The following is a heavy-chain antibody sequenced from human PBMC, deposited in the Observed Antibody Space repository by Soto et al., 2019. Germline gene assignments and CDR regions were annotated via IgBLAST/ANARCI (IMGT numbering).Heavy chain of an antibody. D-gene: IGHD3-3*01. V-gene: IGHV4-34*01. CDR2: INHSGST. CDR1: GGSFSGYY. Sequence: PSETLSLTCAVYGGSFSGYYWSWIRQPPGKGLEWIGEINHSGSTNYNPSLKSRVTISVDTSKNQFSLKLSSVTAADTAVYYCANNYDFWSYNWFDPWGQGTLVTVSS. CDR3: ANNYDFWSYNWFDP. J-gene: IGHJ5*02.